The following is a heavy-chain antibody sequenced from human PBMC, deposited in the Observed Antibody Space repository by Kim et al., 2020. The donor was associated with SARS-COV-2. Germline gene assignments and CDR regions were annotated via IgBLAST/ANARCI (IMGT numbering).Heavy chain of an antibody. J-gene: IGHJ3*02. CDR1: GYTFTSYG. V-gene: IGHV1-18*04. CDR3: ATTLTMVRLDAFDI. CDR2: ISAYNGNT. D-gene: IGHD3-10*01. Sequence: ASVKVSCKASGYTFTSYGISWVRQAPGQGLEWMGWISAYNGNTNYAQKLQGRVTMTTDTSTSTAYTELRSLRSDDTAVYYCATTLTMVRLDAFDIWGQGTMLTVSS.